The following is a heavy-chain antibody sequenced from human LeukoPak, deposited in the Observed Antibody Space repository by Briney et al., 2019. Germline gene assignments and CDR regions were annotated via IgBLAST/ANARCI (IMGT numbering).Heavy chain of an antibody. D-gene: IGHD6-13*01. J-gene: IGHJ4*01. CDR2: ISYDGTNN. Sequence: GGSLRLSCAASGFTFSSFAMHWVRQAPGKGLEWVAVISYDGTNNNYVHSVKGRFTISRDNSKNTLYLQMDSLSTEDTAVYYCAGDRVAAADLDNCGHGTLCTVSS. CDR1: GFTFSSFA. CDR3: AGDRVAAADLDN. V-gene: IGHV3-30*04.